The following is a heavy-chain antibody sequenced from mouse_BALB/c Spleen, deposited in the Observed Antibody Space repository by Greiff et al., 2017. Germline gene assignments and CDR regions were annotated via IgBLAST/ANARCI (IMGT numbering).Heavy chain of an antibody. CDR1: GYTFTSYV. J-gene: IGHJ3*01. CDR3: ARRGIYYDPSFAY. CDR2: INPYNDGT. D-gene: IGHD2-4*01. Sequence: EVQLQQSGPELVKPGASVKMSCKASGYTFTSYVMHWVKQKPGQGLEWIGYINPYNDGTKYNEKFKGKATLTSDKSSSTAYMELSSLTSEDSAVYYCARRGIYYDPSFAYWGQGTLVTVSA. V-gene: IGHV1-14*01.